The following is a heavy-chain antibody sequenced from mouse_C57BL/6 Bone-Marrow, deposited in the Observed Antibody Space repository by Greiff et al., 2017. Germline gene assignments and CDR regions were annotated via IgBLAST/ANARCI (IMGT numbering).Heavy chain of an antibody. V-gene: IGHV5-15*04. CDR2: ISNLAYSI. CDR3: ARRELLYYAMDY. Sequence: DVMLVESGGGLVQPGGSLKLSCAASGFTFSDYGMAWVRQAPRKGPEWVAFISNLAYSIYYADTVTGRFTISRENAKNTLYLEMSSLRSEDTAMYYCARRELLYYAMDYWGQGTSVTVSS. CDR1: GFTFSDYG. J-gene: IGHJ4*01.